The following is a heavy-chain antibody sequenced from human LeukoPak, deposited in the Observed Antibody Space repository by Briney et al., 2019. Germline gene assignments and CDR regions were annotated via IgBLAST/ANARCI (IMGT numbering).Heavy chain of an antibody. J-gene: IGHJ4*02. CDR2: IRYDGSNK. V-gene: IGHV3-30*02. D-gene: IGHD3-22*01. CDR1: GFTFSSYG. CDR3: AYYDSSGYYRLFFDY. Sequence: GGSLRLSCGASGFTFSSYGMHWVRQAPGKGLEWVAFIRYDGSNKYYADSVKGRFTISRDNSKNTLYLQINSLRPEDTAVYYCAYYDSSGYYRLFFDYWGQGTLVTVSS.